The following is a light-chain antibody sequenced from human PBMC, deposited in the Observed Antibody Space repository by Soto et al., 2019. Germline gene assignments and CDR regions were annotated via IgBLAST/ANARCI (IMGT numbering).Light chain of an antibody. Sequence: QSVLTQPASVSGSPGQSITISCTGTSSDVGGYNYVSWYQQHPGKAPKLMIYDVSNRPSGVSNRFPGSKSGNTASLTISGLQAEDEADYYCSSYTSSSHVFGTGTKVTVL. CDR2: DVS. J-gene: IGLJ1*01. CDR3: SSYTSSSHV. V-gene: IGLV2-14*01. CDR1: SSDVGGYNY.